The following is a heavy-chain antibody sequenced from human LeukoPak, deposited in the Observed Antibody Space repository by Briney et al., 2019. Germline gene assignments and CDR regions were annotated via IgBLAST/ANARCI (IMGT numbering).Heavy chain of an antibody. Sequence: SETLSLTCTVSGGSISSSSYYWGWIRQPPGKGLEWIGSIYYSGSTYYNPSLKSRVTISVDTSKNQFSLKLSSVTAADTAVYYCATYSSGWYGFYFDYWGQGTLVTVSS. J-gene: IGHJ4*02. D-gene: IGHD6-19*01. CDR2: IYYSGST. CDR1: GGSISSSSYY. CDR3: ATYSSGWYGFYFDY. V-gene: IGHV4-39*01.